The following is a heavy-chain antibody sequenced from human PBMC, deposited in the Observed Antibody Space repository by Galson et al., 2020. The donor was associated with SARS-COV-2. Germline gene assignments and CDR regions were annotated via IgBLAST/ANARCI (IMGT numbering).Heavy chain of an antibody. D-gene: IGHD6-13*01. CDR2: IIPMFGTA. J-gene: IGHJ5*02. CDR3: ARHSSSWWGYWFDP. Sequence: SWVRQAPGQGLEWMGGIIPMFGTANYAQKFQGRVTITADESTSTAYMELSSLRSEDTAVYYCARHSSSWWGYWFDPWGQGTLVTASS. V-gene: IGHV1-69*01.